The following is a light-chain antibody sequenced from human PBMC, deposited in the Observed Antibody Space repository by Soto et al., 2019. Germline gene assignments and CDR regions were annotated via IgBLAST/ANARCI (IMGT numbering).Light chain of an antibody. J-gene: IGKJ5*01. CDR2: ASN. V-gene: IGKV1-39*01. CDR1: QTISGS. CDR3: QQNYSIPIT. Sequence: DIQMTQSPSSLSASVGDRVTITCRASQTISGSLNWYQQRPGKATNLLIYASNSLQREVPPKFSRNGPEKDSTITISSLQPKDFATYYCQQNYSIPITFGQETRLDNK.